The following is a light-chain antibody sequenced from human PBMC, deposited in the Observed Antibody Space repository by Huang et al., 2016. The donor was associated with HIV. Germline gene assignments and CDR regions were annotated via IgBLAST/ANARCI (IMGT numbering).Light chain of an antibody. CDR1: QGISSF. CDR3: QQFNNYPLT. Sequence: IQLTQSPSSLSASVGDRVTITGRASQGISSFLAWYQQKPGKAPKLLMYAASTLHRGVPLRFIGSGSGTDFTLTISSLQPEDFATYYCQQFNNYPLTFGGGTKVEIK. J-gene: IGKJ4*01. V-gene: IGKV1-9*01. CDR2: AAS.